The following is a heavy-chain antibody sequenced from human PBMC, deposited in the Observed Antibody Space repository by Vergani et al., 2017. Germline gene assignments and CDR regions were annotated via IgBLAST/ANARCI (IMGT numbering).Heavy chain of an antibody. V-gene: IGHV3-53*02. CDR3: AKDLVVESRGYFDY. J-gene: IGHJ4*02. Sequence: EVQLVETGGGLIQPGGSLRPSCAASGFTVSSNYMSWVRQAPGKGLEWVSVIYSGGSTYYADSVKGRFTISIDNSKNTLYLQMNSLWAEDTAVYYCAKDLVVESRGYFDYWGQGTLVTVSS. CDR1: GFTVSSNY. CDR2: IYSGGST. D-gene: IGHD2-2*01.